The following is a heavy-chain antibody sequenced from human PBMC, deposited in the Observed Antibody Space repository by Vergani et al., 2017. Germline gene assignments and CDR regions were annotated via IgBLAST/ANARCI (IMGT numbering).Heavy chain of an antibody. CDR2: ISAYNGNT. D-gene: IGHD4-17*01. CDR1: GYTFTSYG. Sequence: QVQLVQSGAEVKKPGASVKVSCKASGYTFTSYGISWVRQAPGQGLEWMGWISAYNGNTNYAQKLQGRVTMTTETSTSTAYMELRSLRSDDKAVYYCAATVTTGNYYYGMDVWGQGTTVTVSS. J-gene: IGHJ6*02. V-gene: IGHV1-18*01. CDR3: AATVTTGNYYYGMDV.